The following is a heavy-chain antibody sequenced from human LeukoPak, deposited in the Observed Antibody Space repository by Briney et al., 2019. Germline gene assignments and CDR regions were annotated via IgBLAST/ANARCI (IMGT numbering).Heavy chain of an antibody. CDR2: ISYDGSNK. V-gene: IGHV3-30*03. CDR1: GFTFCSYG. Sequence: GGSLRLSCAASGFTFCSYGMHWVRQAPGKGLEWVAVISYDGSNKYYADSVKGRFTISRDNSKNTLYLQMNSLRAEDTAVYYCAILGMATIYWGQGTLVTVSS. J-gene: IGHJ4*02. D-gene: IGHD5-24*01. CDR3: AILGMATIY.